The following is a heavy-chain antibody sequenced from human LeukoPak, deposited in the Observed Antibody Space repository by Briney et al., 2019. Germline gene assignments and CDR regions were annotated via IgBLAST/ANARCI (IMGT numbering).Heavy chain of an antibody. CDR1: GGSISSYY. D-gene: IGHD6-19*01. Sequence: SETLSLTCTVSGGSISSYYLSWIRQPPGKGLEWMGYIYYSGSTNYNPSLKSRVTISVDKSKNQFSLQLSSVRAADTAVYYCARGWSSGLGVCFDHWGQGTLVTVSS. CDR3: ARGWSSGLGVCFDH. J-gene: IGHJ5*02. V-gene: IGHV4-59*01. CDR2: IYYSGST.